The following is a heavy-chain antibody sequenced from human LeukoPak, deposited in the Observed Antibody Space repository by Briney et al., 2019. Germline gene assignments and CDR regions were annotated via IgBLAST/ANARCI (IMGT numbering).Heavy chain of an antibody. J-gene: IGHJ4*02. D-gene: IGHD3-10*01. CDR2: IYHGGST. CDR3: ARAITLVRAIDY. Sequence: SETLSLTCAVSGGSISSSNWWSWVRQPPGKGLEWIGEIYHGGSTNYNPSLKSRVTISVDKSKNQFSLRLSSVTAADTAVYYCARAITLVRAIDYWGQGTLVTVSS. V-gene: IGHV4-4*02. CDR1: GGSISSSNW.